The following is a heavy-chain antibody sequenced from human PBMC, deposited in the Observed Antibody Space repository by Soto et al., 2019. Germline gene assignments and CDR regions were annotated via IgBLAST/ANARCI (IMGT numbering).Heavy chain of an antibody. CDR3: ARETQDYGGNSGFDY. V-gene: IGHV1-69*12. D-gene: IGHD4-17*01. CDR2: IIPIFGTA. CDR1: GGTFSSYA. J-gene: IGHJ4*02. Sequence: QVQLVQSGAEVKKPGSSVKVSCKASGGTFSSYAISWVRQAPGQGLEWMGGIIPIFGTANYAQKFQGRVTITADESTITAYMELSSLRSEDTAVYYCARETQDYGGNSGFDYWGQGTLVTVSS.